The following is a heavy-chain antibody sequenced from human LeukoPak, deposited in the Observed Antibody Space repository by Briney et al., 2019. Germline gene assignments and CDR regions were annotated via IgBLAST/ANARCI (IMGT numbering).Heavy chain of an antibody. Sequence: GGSLRLSCAASGFTFRSYWMSWVRQAPGKGLEWVANIKQDGSETYYVDSVKGRFTISRDNAKNSLYLQMNSPRAEDTAVYYCARGQQLVYWGQGTLVTVSS. CDR2: IKQDGSET. CDR1: GFTFRSYW. V-gene: IGHV3-7*01. J-gene: IGHJ4*02. CDR3: ARGQQLVY. D-gene: IGHD6-13*01.